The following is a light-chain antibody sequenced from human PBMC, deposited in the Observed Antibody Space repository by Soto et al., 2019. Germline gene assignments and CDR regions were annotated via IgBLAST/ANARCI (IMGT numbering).Light chain of an antibody. V-gene: IGKV1-9*01. CDR3: QHLNSYLRAT. J-gene: IGKJ2*01. CDR1: QGISSS. CDR2: AAS. Sequence: DIQLTQSPSFLSASVGDRVTITCRASQGISSSLAWYHQKPGKAPRLLIYAASTLESGVPSRFSGSESGTEVRLPISSLQPEDSATYYCQHLNSYLRATFGQGTKLEIK.